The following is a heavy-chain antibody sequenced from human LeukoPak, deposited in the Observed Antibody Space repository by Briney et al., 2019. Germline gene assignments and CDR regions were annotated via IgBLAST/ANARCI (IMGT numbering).Heavy chain of an antibody. Sequence: SETLSLTCTVSGGSISSSSYYWGWIRQPPGKGLEWIGSIYYSGSTYYNPSLKSRVTISVDTSKNQFSLKLSSVTAADTAVYYCARNRFGDYPDYWGQGTLVTVSS. J-gene: IGHJ4*02. CDR1: GGSISSSSYY. D-gene: IGHD3-10*01. CDR2: IYYSGST. V-gene: IGHV4-39*07. CDR3: ARNRFGDYPDY.